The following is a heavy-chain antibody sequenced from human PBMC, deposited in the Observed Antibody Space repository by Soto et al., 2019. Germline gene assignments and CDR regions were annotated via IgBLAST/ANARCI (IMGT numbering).Heavy chain of an antibody. CDR3: ARDHWRRQTTVTTEGGWFDP. CDR2: INHSGST. V-gene: IGHV4-34*01. J-gene: IGHJ5*02. Sequence: SETLSLTCAVYGGSFSGYYWSWIRQPPGKGLEWIGEINHSGSTNYNPSLKSRVTISVDTSKNQFSLKLSSVTAADTAVYYCARDHWRRQTTVTTEGGWFDPWGQGTLVTVSS. D-gene: IGHD4-17*01. CDR1: GGSFSGYY.